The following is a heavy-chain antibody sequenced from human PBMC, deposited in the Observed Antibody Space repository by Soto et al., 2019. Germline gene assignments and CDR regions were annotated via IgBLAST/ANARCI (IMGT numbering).Heavy chain of an antibody. D-gene: IGHD4-17*01. Sequence: GESLKISCKDSGNSFTSYWIGWVRQMPGKGLEWMGIIYPDDSDTRYSPSFQGQVTISADKSISTAYLQWSSLRASDTAMYYCSRHYGDHSSGFDPWGQGTLVTVSS. CDR1: GNSFTSYW. CDR3: SRHYGDHSSGFDP. V-gene: IGHV5-51*01. CDR2: IYPDDSDT. J-gene: IGHJ5*02.